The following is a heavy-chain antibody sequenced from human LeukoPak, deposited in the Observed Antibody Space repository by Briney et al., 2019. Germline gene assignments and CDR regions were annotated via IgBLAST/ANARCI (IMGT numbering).Heavy chain of an antibody. CDR2: ISYDGSNK. V-gene: IGHV3-30-3*01. CDR1: GFTFSSYA. Sequence: GRSLRLSCAASGFTFSSYAMHWVRQAPGKGLEWVAVISYDGSNKYYADSVKGRFTNSRDNSKNTLYLQMNSLRAEDTAVYYCARDSIAVAGRSGFDYWGQGTLVTVSS. J-gene: IGHJ4*02. D-gene: IGHD6-19*01. CDR3: ARDSIAVAGRSGFDY.